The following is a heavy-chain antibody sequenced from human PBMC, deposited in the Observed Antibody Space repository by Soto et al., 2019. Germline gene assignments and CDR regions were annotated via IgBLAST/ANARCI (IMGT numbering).Heavy chain of an antibody. V-gene: IGHV4-30-4*01. CDR2: TSFSGYT. CDR3: VRGGNPYHYATSGPGTFDK. CDR1: GDSVSSGDSY. J-gene: IGHJ4*02. D-gene: IGHD1-26*01. Sequence: QVQLQESGPGLVTPSQTLSLTCSVSGDSVSSGDSYWSWIHQPPGKALEWIGYTSFSGYTSYSPSLKSRVTISVDMSKSQFSLRLTSVTAADTAVYYCVRGGNPYHYATSGPGTFDKWGQGTLVSVSS.